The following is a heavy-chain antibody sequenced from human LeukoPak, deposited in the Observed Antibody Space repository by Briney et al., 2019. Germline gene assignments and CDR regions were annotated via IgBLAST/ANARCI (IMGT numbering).Heavy chain of an antibody. CDR2: IKQDGSHS. CDR3: ANLWEMGY. Sequence: GESLRLSCATSGFTFSDYWMAWVRQAPGKGLEWVANIKQDGSHSYYVDSERGRFTISRDNAKSSLFLQMNSLRVEDTAVYYCANLWEMGYWGQGTLVTVSS. CDR1: GFTFSDYW. J-gene: IGHJ4*02. D-gene: IGHD5-24*01. V-gene: IGHV3-7*01.